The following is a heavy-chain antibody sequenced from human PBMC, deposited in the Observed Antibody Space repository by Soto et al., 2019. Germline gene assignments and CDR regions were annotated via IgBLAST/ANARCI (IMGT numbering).Heavy chain of an antibody. J-gene: IGHJ6*02. V-gene: IGHV3-30*18. CDR3: AKGAEAARLSYGMDV. CDR2: ISYDGSNK. CDR1: GFTFSSYG. Sequence: QVQLVESGGGVVQPGRSLRLSCAASGFTFSSYGMHWVRQAPGKGLEWVAVISYDGSNKYYADSVKGRFTISRDNSKNTLYLQMNSLRAEDTAVYYFAKGAEAARLSYGMDVWGQGTTVTVSS. D-gene: IGHD6-6*01.